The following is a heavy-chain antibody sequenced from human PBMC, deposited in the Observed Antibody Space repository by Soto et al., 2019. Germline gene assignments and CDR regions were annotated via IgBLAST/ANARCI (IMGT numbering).Heavy chain of an antibody. D-gene: IGHD5-12*01. CDR1: GGSFSGYY. V-gene: IGHV4-34*01. CDR3: ARDFAVEMATMRGFDP. Sequence: QVQLQQWGAGLLKPSETLSLTCAVYGGSFSGYYWSWIRQPPGKGLEWIGEINHSGSTNYNPSLKRRVTISVDTSKNQFSLKLSSVTAADTAVYYCARDFAVEMATMRGFDPWGQGTLVTVSS. J-gene: IGHJ5*02. CDR2: INHSGST.